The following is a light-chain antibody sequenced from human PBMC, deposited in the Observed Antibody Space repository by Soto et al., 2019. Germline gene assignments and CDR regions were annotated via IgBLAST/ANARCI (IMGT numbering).Light chain of an antibody. V-gene: IGLV2-8*01. J-gene: IGLJ1*01. Sequence: QSALTQPPSASGSPGQSVTISCTGTKNDIGVYDFVSWYQHHPGKAPRLIIYEVVQRPSGVPDRFSGSKSGNTASLTVSGLQAADEADYFCKSYAGSNTYVFGSGTNHRP. CDR3: KSYAGSNTYV. CDR1: KNDIGVYDF. CDR2: EVV.